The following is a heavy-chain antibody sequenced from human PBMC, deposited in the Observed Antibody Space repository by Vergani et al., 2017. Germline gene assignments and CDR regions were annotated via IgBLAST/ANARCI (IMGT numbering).Heavy chain of an antibody. CDR1: GFTFSSYG. J-gene: IGHJ3*02. CDR2: IWYDGSNK. D-gene: IGHD6-19*01. V-gene: IGHV3-33*06. Sequence: QVQLVESGGGVVQPGRSLRLSCAASGFTFSSYGMHWVRQAPGKGLEWVAVIWYDGSNKYYADSVKGRFTISRDNSKNTLYLQMNSLRAEDTAVYYCAKEFGSGWYGHAFDIWGQGTMVTVSS. CDR3: AKEFGSGWYGHAFDI.